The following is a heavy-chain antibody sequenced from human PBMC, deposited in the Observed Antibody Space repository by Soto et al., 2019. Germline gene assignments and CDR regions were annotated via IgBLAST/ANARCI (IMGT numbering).Heavy chain of an antibody. D-gene: IGHD1-26*01. CDR1: GFTFSSYA. J-gene: IGHJ6*01. V-gene: IGHV3-30-3*01. CDR3: ARDLQGGNYYYGMDV. CDR2: ISYDGSNK. Sequence: QVQLVESGGGVVQPGRSLRLSCAASGFTFSSYAMHWVRQAPGKGLEWVAVISYDGSNKYYADSVKGRFTISRDNSKNTLYLQMNSLRAEDTAVYYCARDLQGGNYYYGMDVW.